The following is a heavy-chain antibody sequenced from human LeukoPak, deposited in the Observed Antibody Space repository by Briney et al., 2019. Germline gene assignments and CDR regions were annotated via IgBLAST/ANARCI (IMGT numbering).Heavy chain of an antibody. D-gene: IGHD2-2*01. J-gene: IGHJ4*02. V-gene: IGHV4-39*07. CDR2: IYYSGST. CDR3: ARGRTYATRFDY. CDR1: GGSISSSSYY. Sequence: SETLSLTCTVSGGSISSSSYYCGWIRQPPGKGLEWIGSIYYSGSTYYNPSLKSRVTISVDTSKNQFSLKLSSVTAADTAVYYCARGRTYATRFDYWGQGTLVTVSS.